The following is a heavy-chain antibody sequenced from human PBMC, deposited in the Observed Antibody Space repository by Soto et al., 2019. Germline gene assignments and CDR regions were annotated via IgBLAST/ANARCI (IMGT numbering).Heavy chain of an antibody. CDR2: MNPGSGDT. Sequence: ASVKVSCKASGYSFTNNDVTWVRQATGQGLEWMGWMNPGSGDTGYAQKFQGRVTMTRNISIATAYMELSSLRSDDTAIYYCARMATFGSLNWFDPWGQGTLVTVSS. CDR1: GYSFTNND. V-gene: IGHV1-8*01. CDR3: ARMATFGSLNWFDP. J-gene: IGHJ5*02. D-gene: IGHD3-16*01.